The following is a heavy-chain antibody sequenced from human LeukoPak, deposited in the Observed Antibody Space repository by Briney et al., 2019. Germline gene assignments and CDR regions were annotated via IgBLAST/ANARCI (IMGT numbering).Heavy chain of an antibody. Sequence: PGGSLTLSCAASGFTFSDYYMSWIRQAPGKGLEWVSYISSSSSYTNYADSVKGRFTISRDNAKNSLYLQMNSLRAEDTAVYYCARVRGSADYGDSWGQGTLVTVSS. CDR3: ARVRGSADYGDS. CDR2: ISSSSSYT. V-gene: IGHV3-11*06. D-gene: IGHD3-10*01. CDR1: GFTFSDYY. J-gene: IGHJ4*02.